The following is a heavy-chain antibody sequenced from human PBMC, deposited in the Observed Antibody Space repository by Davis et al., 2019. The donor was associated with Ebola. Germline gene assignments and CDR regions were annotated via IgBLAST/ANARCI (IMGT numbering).Heavy chain of an antibody. CDR2: INPNSGGT. D-gene: IGHD3/OR15-3a*01. CDR3: ARSLWVDYNGVDV. J-gene: IGHJ6*02. V-gene: IGHV1-2*05. Sequence: ASVKVSCKAAGYTFTAYYIHWVRQAPGQGLEWMGRINPNSGGTNYAQKFQGRVTMTRDTSISTAYMELSRLTSDDTVVYYCARSLWVDYNGVDVWGQGTTVTVSS. CDR1: GYTFTAYY.